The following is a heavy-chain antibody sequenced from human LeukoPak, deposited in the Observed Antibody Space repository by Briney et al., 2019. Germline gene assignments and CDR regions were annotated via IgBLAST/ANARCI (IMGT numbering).Heavy chain of an antibody. CDR2: IAPNSGGT. V-gene: IGHV1-2*02. D-gene: IGHD6-6*01. CDR3: AREYSSSSGRLYDY. J-gene: IGHJ4*02. Sequence: GALVKVSCKASGYTFTGYHMHWVRQAPGQGLEWMGWIAPNSGGTNYAQKFQGRVTMTRDTSISTAYMEVSRLRSDDTAVYYCAREYSSSSGRLYDYWGQGTLVTVSS. CDR1: GYTFTGYH.